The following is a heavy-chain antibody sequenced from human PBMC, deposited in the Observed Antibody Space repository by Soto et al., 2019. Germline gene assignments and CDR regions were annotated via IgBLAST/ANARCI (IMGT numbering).Heavy chain of an antibody. J-gene: IGHJ5*02. Sequence: GGSLRLSCSSSGFTFSIYAMHWVRQAPGKGLEYVSAVSTNGGTSYYADSVKGRFTISRDNSRNTLYLQMNSLRPEDTAVYYCVKDRAPRDGYKTQPGSWGLGTLVTVSS. CDR1: GFTFSIYA. CDR3: VKDRAPRDGYKTQPGS. CDR2: VSTNGGTS. D-gene: IGHD5-12*01. V-gene: IGHV3-64D*06.